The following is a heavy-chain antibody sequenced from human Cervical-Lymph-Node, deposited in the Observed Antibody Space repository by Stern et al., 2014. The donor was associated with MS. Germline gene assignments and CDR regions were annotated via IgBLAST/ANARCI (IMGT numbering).Heavy chain of an antibody. CDR2: INHSGKT. CDR1: GASFTDNY. Sequence: QVQLQQWGAGLLRPSETLSLTCAVHGASFTDNYWSWIRQTPGKGLEWIGEINHSGKTQPNPSLMSRVTLSVDTSKTQFSLKLNSVTAADTAVYYCARERKVERSARVFVSFDVWGQGTLLTVSS. CDR3: ARERKVERSARVFVSFDV. J-gene: IGHJ3*01. D-gene: IGHD1-1*01. V-gene: IGHV4-34*01.